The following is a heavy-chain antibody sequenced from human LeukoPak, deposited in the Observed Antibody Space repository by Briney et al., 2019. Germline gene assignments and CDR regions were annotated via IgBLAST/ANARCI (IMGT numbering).Heavy chain of an antibody. V-gene: IGHV3-66*01. J-gene: IGHJ6*02. Sequence: GGSLRLSCAASGFTVSSNYMSWVRQAPGKGLEWVSVIYSGGSTYYADSVKGRFTISRDNSKNTLYLQMNSLRAEDTAVYYCARGPLANGYSSSWYYYYGMDVWGQGTRSPSP. CDR3: ARGPLANGYSSSWYYYYGMDV. CDR1: GFTVSSNY. D-gene: IGHD6-13*01. CDR2: IYSGGST.